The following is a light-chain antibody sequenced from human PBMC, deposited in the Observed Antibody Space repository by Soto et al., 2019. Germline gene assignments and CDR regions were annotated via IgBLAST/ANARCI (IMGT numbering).Light chain of an antibody. CDR1: QSVLHSSNNKNY. CDR3: QQYYSHWT. J-gene: IGKJ1*01. V-gene: IGKV4-1*01. CDR2: WAS. Sequence: DIVMTQSPDSLAVSLGERATINCKSSQSVLHSSNNKNYLAWYQQKPGQPPKLLIYWASTRESGVPDRFSGSWSATDFTLSISSLQAEDVAVYYCQQYYSHWTFGQGTKVEIK.